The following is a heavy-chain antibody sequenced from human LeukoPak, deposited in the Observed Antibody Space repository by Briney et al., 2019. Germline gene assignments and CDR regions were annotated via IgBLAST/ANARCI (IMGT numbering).Heavy chain of an antibody. CDR2: TYYRSKWYS. V-gene: IGHV6-1*01. CDR3: ARDPDSSNEWGPFDP. D-gene: IGHD1-1*01. J-gene: IGHJ5*02. CDR1: GASVSGSAS. Sequence: SQTLSLTCTISGASVSGSASWNWIRQSPSRGLEWLGRTYYRSKWYSEYATSVKSRISINADTSENQFYLQLNSVIPEDTAVYYCARDPDSSNEWGPFDPWGQGTLVTVSS.